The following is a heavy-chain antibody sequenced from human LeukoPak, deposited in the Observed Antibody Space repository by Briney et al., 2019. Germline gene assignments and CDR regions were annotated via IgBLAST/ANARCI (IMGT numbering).Heavy chain of an antibody. J-gene: IGHJ4*02. CDR3: AAGYSYGLGLKSTPDY. Sequence: GGSLRLSCAASGFIFSNYAMNWVRQAPGKGLEWVSYISSSGSTIYYADSVKGRFTISRDNAKNSLYLQMNSLRAEDTAVYYCAAGYSYGLGLKSTPDYWGQGTLVTVSS. CDR2: ISSSGSTI. V-gene: IGHV3-48*04. D-gene: IGHD5-18*01. CDR1: GFIFSNYA.